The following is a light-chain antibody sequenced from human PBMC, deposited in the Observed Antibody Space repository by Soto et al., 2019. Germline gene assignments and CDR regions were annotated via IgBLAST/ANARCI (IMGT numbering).Light chain of an antibody. CDR2: DAS. V-gene: IGKV3-11*01. CDR3: QQRRNWPPT. Sequence: EIVLTQSPATLSLSPGERATLSCRASQSVSSYLAWYQQKLGQAPRLLIYDASNRATGIPARFSGSGSGTDFTLTISSLQPEDFAIYYCQQRRNWPPTFGPGTKVEIK. CDR1: QSVSSY. J-gene: IGKJ3*01.